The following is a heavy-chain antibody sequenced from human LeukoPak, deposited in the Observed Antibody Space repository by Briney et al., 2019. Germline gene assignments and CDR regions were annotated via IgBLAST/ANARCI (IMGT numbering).Heavy chain of an antibody. CDR1: GFTFSNAW. V-gene: IGHV3-15*01. Sequence: GGSLRLSCAASGFTFSNAWMSWVRQAPGKGLEWVGRIKSKTDGGTTDYAAPVKGRFTISRDDSKNTLYLQMNSLRAEDTAVYYCAKGRRDGYNLGVVYWGQGTLVTVSS. CDR2: IKSKTDGGTT. D-gene: IGHD5-24*01. J-gene: IGHJ4*02. CDR3: AKGRRDGYNLGVVY.